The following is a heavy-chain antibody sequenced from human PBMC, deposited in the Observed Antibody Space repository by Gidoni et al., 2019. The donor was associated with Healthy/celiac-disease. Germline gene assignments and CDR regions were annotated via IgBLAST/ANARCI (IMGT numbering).Heavy chain of an antibody. CDR1: GYTFTSYA. CDR2: INAGNGNT. J-gene: IGHJ5*02. CDR3: ARGGSQWLVLGNWFDP. Sequence: QVQLVQSGAEVKKPGASVKVSCKASGYTFTSYAMHWVRQAPGQRLEWMGWINAGNGNTKYSQKFQGRVTITRDTSASTAYMELSSLRSEDTAVYYCARGGSQWLVLGNWFDPWGQGTLVTVSS. D-gene: IGHD6-19*01. V-gene: IGHV1-3*01.